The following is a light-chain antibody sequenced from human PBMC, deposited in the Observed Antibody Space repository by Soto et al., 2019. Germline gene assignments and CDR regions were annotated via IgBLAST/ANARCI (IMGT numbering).Light chain of an antibody. Sequence: LVLTQSSGTVSWSPGERATASRRASQSVTTRLAWYQHKPGQSARLLMSGAYSRASGVTVRFSGSGSGTDFTITISRLEPEDFALYYCQPYGGSPITVGLGTRLEIK. CDR3: QPYGGSPIT. CDR2: GAY. V-gene: IGKV3-20*01. J-gene: IGKJ5*01. CDR1: QSVTTR.